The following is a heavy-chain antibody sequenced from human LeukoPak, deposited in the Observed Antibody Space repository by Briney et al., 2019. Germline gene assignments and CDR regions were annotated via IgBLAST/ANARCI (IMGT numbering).Heavy chain of an antibody. V-gene: IGHV4-39*01. D-gene: IGHD6-19*01. CDR3: ARHASVDGNWPRPLDY. CDR2: IYYSGST. CDR1: GGSISSSHYY. J-gene: IGHJ4*02. Sequence: SETLSLTCTVSGGSISSSHYYWGWIRQPPGKGLEWIGNIYYSGSTYYNPSLKTRVTISVDTSKNQFSLKLTSVTAADTAVYYCARHASVDGNWPRPLDYWGQGSLVTVSS.